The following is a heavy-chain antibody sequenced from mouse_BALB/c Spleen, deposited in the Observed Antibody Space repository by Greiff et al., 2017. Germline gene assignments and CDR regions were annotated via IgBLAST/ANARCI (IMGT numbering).Heavy chain of an antibody. CDR1: GYTFTSYV. CDR2: INPYNDGT. J-gene: IGHJ1*01. V-gene: IGHV1-14*01. Sequence: LVESGPELVKPGASVKMSCKASGYTFTSYVMHWVKQKPGQGLEWIGYINPYNDGTKYNEKFKGKATLTSDKSSSTAYMELSSLTSEDSAVYYCARGALLQYVWGAGTTVTVSS. D-gene: IGHD1-2*01. CDR3: ARGALLQYV.